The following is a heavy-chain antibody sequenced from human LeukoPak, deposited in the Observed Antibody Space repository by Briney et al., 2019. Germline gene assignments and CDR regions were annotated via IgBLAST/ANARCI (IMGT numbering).Heavy chain of an antibody. V-gene: IGHV1-2*02. D-gene: IGHD6-6*01. CDR2: INPNSGGT. Sequence: ASVKVSCKASGYTFTGYYMHWVRQVPGQGLEWMGWINPNSGGTNYAQKFQGRVTMTRDTSISTAYMELSRLRSDDAAVYYCARDGGSSSLWFDPWGQGTLVTVSS. J-gene: IGHJ5*02. CDR3: ARDGGSSSLWFDP. CDR1: GYTFTGYY.